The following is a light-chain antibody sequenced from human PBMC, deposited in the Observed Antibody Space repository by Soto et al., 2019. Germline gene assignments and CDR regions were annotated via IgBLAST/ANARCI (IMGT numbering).Light chain of an antibody. CDR2: GNN. CDR1: SSNIGGNN. V-gene: IGLV1-44*01. J-gene: IGLJ3*02. Sequence: QPVLTQPPSASGTPGQRVTISCSGSSSNIGGNNVNWYQQLPGAAPRLLIYGNNQRPSGVPDRISGSKSGTSASLAISGLQSDDEADYYCAAWDDSLNGWVFGGGTKLTVL. CDR3: AAWDDSLNGWV.